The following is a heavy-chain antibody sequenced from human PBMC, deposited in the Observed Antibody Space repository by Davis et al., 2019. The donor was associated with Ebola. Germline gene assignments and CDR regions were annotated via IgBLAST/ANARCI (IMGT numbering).Heavy chain of an antibody. CDR2: ISSSGSTI. CDR3: ARGEVASSSSYYYYGMDV. V-gene: IGHV3-11*01. Sequence: GGSLRLSCAASGFTSSDYYMSWIRQAPGKGLEWVSYISSSGSTIYYADSVKGRFTISRDNAKNSLYLQMNSLRAEDTAVYYCARGEVASSSSYYYYGMDVWGQGTTVTVSS. D-gene: IGHD6-6*01. J-gene: IGHJ6*02. CDR1: GFTSSDYY.